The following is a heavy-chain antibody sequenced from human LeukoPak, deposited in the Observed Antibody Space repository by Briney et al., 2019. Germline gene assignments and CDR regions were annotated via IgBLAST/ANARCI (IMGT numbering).Heavy chain of an antibody. Sequence: GGSLRLSCAASGFTFSSYWMSWVRQAPGKGLEGVANIKQDGSEKYYVDSVKGRFTISRDNAKNSLYLQMNSLRAEDTAVYYCARVVVITTWWFDPWGQGTLVTVSS. CDR3: ARVVVITTWWFDP. CDR1: GFTFSSYW. V-gene: IGHV3-7*01. D-gene: IGHD3-22*01. CDR2: IKQDGSEK. J-gene: IGHJ5*02.